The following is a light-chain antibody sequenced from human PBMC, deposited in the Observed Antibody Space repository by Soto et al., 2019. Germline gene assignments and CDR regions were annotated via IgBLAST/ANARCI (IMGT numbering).Light chain of an antibody. Sequence: DIPMTQSPSTLSASVGDRVTITCRASQSISSWLAWYQQKPGKAPKLLIYQASRLESGVPSRFSGSGSGTEFALTISSLQPDDFATYYCQQYNSYSETFGQGTKLEIK. CDR1: QSISSW. J-gene: IGKJ2*01. CDR2: QAS. CDR3: QQYNSYSET. V-gene: IGKV1-5*03.